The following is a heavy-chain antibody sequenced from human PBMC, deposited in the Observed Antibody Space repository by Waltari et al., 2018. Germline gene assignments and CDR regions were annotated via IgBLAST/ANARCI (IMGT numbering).Heavy chain of an antibody. V-gene: IGHV4-34*01. J-gene: IGHJ5*02. CDR3: ARGRRSRFGVVIMNWFDP. CDR2: INHSGST. CDR1: GGSFSGYY. D-gene: IGHD3-3*01. Sequence: QVQLQQWGAGLLKPSETLSLTCAVYGGSFSGYYWSWIRQPPGKGLEWIGEINHSGSTNYNPSLKSRVTISVDTSKNQFSLKLSSVTAADTAVYYCARGRRSRFGVVIMNWFDPWGQGTLVTVSS.